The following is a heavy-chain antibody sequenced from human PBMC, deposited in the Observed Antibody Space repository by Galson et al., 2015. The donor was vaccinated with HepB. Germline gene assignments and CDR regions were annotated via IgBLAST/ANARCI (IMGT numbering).Heavy chain of an antibody. CDR1: GGTFSSCA. Sequence: SVKVSCKASGGTFSSCAISWVRQAPGQGLEWMGGIIPIFGTANYAQKFQGRVTITADESTSTAYMELSSLRSEDTAVYYCARAFIAAHPEARPEYYFDYWGQGTLVTVSS. CDR2: IIPIFGTA. CDR3: ARAFIAAHPEARPEYYFDY. J-gene: IGHJ4*02. V-gene: IGHV1-69*13. D-gene: IGHD6-13*01.